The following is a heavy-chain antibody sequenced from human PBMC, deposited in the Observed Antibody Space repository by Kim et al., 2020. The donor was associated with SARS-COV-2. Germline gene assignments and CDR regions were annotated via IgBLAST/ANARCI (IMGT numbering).Heavy chain of an antibody. D-gene: IGHD3-10*01. J-gene: IGHJ4*02. CDR3: AKPGYGSGSYGY. CDR1: GFTFSGYS. Sequence: GGSLRLSCAASGFTFSGYSMNWVRQAPGKGLEWVSYISSSGSTIYYADSVKGRFNISRDNAKNSLYLQMNSLRDEDTAIYYCAKPGYGSGSYGYWGQGTLVTVSS. CDR2: ISSSGSTI. V-gene: IGHV3-48*02.